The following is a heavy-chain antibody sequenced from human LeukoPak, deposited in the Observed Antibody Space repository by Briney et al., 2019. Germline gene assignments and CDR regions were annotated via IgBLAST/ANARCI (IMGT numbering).Heavy chain of an antibody. CDR3: ARGEEYSYGFIYFDY. V-gene: IGHV1-2*06. CDR2: IDPNSGGT. J-gene: IGHJ4*02. CDR1: GYTFTGYY. Sequence: ASVKVSCKASGYTFTGYYMHWVRQAPGQGLEWMGRIDPNSGGTNYAQKFQGRVTMTRDTSISTAYIELSRLRSDDTAVYYCARGEEYSYGFIYFDYWGQGTLVTVSS. D-gene: IGHD5-18*01.